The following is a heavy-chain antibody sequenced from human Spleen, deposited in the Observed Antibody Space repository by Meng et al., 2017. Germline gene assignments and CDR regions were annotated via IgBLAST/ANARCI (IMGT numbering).Heavy chain of an antibody. CDR3: ARITTRWFDP. Sequence: QVQLQESGPGLVKPSQTLSLSCSVSGDSISNTESYWGWIRQPPGKGLEWIGEINRAGYTFYNPSLNSRVTMSVDTSKNHFSLRLSSVTVADTAVYYCARITTRWFDPWGQGTLVTVSS. J-gene: IGHJ5*02. CDR1: GDSISNTESY. V-gene: IGHV4-39*07. D-gene: IGHD3-16*01. CDR2: INRAGYT.